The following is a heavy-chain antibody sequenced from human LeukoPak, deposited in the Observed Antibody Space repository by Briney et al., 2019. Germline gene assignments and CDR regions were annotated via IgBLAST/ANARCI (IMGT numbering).Heavy chain of an antibody. CDR2: TRYDGNNK. Sequence: PGGSLRLSCAASGFTFSTYGMHWVRQAPGKGLEWVAFTRYDGNNKYYADSVKGRFTISRDNSKNTLYLQMNSLRTEDTAVYYCATSRDFYDTSGYYPYYFDCWGQGTLVTVSS. CDR1: GFTFSTYG. J-gene: IGHJ4*02. D-gene: IGHD3-22*01. CDR3: ATSRDFYDTSGYYPYYFDC. V-gene: IGHV3-30*02.